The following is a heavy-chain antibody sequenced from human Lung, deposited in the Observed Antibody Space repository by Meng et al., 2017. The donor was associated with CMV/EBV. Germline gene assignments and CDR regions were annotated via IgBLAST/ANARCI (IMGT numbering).Heavy chain of an antibody. Sequence: GESLKISCAASGFRFSSYEINWVRQTPGKGLEWVSYISGSGDTTNYADSVKGRFTISRDNAKNSLYLQMNSLRTEDTAVYYCARESGARGGNYYYGLDVWGQGTTVTVSS. CDR1: GFRFSSYE. CDR3: ARESGARGGNYYYGLDV. D-gene: IGHD2-15*01. V-gene: IGHV3-48*03. J-gene: IGHJ6*02. CDR2: ISGSGDTT.